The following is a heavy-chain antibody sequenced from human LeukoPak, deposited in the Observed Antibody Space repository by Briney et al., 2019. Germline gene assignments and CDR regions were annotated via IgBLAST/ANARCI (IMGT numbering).Heavy chain of an antibody. CDR2: IYVSGST. Sequence: SETPSLTCTVSRGSISRFNRSWIRQTAGEGLEWIGRIYVSGSTNYNPSLQSRVTLSVDTSKKQISLKMRSVTAADTAVYYCARAMVRGNHWFDNWGQGTLVTVSS. CDR1: RGSISRFN. D-gene: IGHD3-10*01. V-gene: IGHV4-4*07. CDR3: ARAMVRGNHWFDN. J-gene: IGHJ4*02.